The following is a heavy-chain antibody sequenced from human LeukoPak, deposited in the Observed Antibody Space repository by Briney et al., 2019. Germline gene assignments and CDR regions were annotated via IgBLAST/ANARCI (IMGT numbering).Heavy chain of an antibody. Sequence: SETLSLTCTVSGGSISSYYWSWIRQPPGKGLEWIGYIYYSGSTNYNPSLKSRVTISVDTSKNQFSLKLSSVTAADTAVYYCARGSLLTRAFDIWGQGTMVTVSS. J-gene: IGHJ3*02. CDR1: GGSISSYY. CDR2: IYYSGST. CDR3: ARGSLLTRAFDI. V-gene: IGHV4-59*01.